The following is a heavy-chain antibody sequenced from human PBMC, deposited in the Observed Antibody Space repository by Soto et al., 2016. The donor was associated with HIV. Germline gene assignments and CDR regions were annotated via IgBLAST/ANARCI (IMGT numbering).Heavy chain of an antibody. Sequence: QVQLQESGPVLVKPSQTLSLTCTVSGGSISSGDFCWSWIRQHPGKGLEWIGYIHYSGSTYYNPSLKSRVSISVDTSENQFSLRVNSVTAADTAIYYCARDTVVFPRRFGDLPKSYGVDVWGRGTTGHRSP. CDR2: IHYSGST. CDR1: GGSISSGDFC. V-gene: IGHV4-31*03. J-gene: IGHJ6*02. CDR3: ARDTVVFPRRFGDLPKSYGVDV. D-gene: IGHD3-10*01.